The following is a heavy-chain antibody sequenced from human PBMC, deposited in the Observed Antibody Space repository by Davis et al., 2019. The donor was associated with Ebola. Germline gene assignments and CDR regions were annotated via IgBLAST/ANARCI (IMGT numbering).Heavy chain of an antibody. CDR3: ASSGGSSGWYAY. CDR2: IYYSGST. CDR1: GGSISSYY. J-gene: IGHJ4*02. D-gene: IGHD6-19*01. Sequence: SETLSLTCTVSGGSISSYYWSWIRQPPGKGLEWIGYIYYSGSTNYNPSLKSRVTISVDTSKNQFSLKLSSVTAADTAVYYCASSGGSSGWYAYWGQGTLVTVSS. V-gene: IGHV4-59*01.